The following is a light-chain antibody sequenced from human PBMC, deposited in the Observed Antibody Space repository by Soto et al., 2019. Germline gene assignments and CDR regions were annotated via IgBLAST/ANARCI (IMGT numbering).Light chain of an antibody. V-gene: IGKV1-33*01. CDR3: KHYVLVLT. CDR2: DAS. CDR1: QDIRNH. J-gene: IGKJ4*01. Sequence: DIQMTQSPSSLSASVGDRITITCQASQDIRNHLNWYQQKPGKAPKILIYDASNLEAGVPSRFGGSGSGTVFTFTISSLQPEDIETYYCKHYVLVLTFGGGTKV.